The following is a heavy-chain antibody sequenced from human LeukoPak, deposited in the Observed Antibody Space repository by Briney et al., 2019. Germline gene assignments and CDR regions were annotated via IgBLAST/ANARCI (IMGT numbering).Heavy chain of an antibody. CDR1: GFTFSSYC. CDR3: ARVTYYYASGSLAVYYFYY. J-gene: IGHJ4*02. CDR2: INSDRSGT. Sequence: GGSLRLSCAASGFTFSSYCMHWVRPAPGKGLVWVSRINSDRSGTTYADSVKGRLTISRDNAKETLYLKMNSLRAEVTALYYCARVTYYYASGSLAVYYFYYWGQGDLVTVSS. V-gene: IGHV3-74*01. D-gene: IGHD3-10*01.